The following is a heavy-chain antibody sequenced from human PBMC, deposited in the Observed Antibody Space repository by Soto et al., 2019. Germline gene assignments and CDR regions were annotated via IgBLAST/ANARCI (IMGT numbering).Heavy chain of an antibody. V-gene: IGHV1-69*04. CDR1: GDTFSFYS. J-gene: IGHJ4*02. CDR2: VNPILSMS. D-gene: IGHD3-10*01. Sequence: QVQLVQSGAEVKRPGSSVKVSCKASGDTFSFYSINWVRQAPGLGLEWMGRVNPILSMSNYAQRFQGRVTMTADKSTSTAYMELSGLRSEDTAMYYCATSYGSGYRAFHYWGQGALVTFSS. CDR3: ATSYGSGYRAFHY.